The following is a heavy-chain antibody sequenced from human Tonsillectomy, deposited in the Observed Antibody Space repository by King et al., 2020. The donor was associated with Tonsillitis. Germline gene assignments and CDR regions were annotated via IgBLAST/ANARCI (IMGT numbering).Heavy chain of an antibody. D-gene: IGHD2-21*02. CDR3: ARGDGNYFDY. CDR2: ISYDGRNK. V-gene: IGHV3-30*01. CDR1: GFTFSSYS. J-gene: IGHJ4*02. Sequence: QLVQSGGGVVQPGRSLRLSCAASGFTFSSYSLHWVRHAPGKGLEWVAVISYDGRNKYYADSVKGRFTISRDNSKNTVYLQMNSLRVDDTAVYYCARGDGNYFDYWGQGTLVTVSS.